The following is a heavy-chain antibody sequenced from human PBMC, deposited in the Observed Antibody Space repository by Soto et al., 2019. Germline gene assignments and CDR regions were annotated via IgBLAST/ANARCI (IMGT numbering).Heavy chain of an antibody. V-gene: IGHV3-23*01. D-gene: IGHD3-10*01. CDR2: ITVSAGST. J-gene: IGHJ4*02. Sequence: PGGSLRLSCVVSGFAFDSHAMNWVRQSPGKGLECVAGITVSAGSTYYADSVKGRFTISKDNSKNNMYLQMKSLRAEDTAVYYCTKDKADKYYSSVDSWGQGTQVTVSS. CDR1: GFAFDSHA. CDR3: TKDKADKYYSSVDS.